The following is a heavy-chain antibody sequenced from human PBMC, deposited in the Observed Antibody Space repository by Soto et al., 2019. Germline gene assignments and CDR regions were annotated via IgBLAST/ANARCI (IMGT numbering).Heavy chain of an antibody. V-gene: IGHV1-2*02. CDR3: ARVTATVTTPPGR. CDR2: INPNSGGT. CDR1: VYTFTGYY. J-gene: IGHJ4*02. D-gene: IGHD4-17*01. Sequence: QVQLVQSGAEVKKPRASVKVSCKASVYTFTGYYMLWVRQAPGRGPEWMGWINPNSGGTTYAQKLQGRVNMTSDTTISTGYMEVSRMRSDDTAVYYCARVTATVTTPPGRWGQGTQVTVSS.